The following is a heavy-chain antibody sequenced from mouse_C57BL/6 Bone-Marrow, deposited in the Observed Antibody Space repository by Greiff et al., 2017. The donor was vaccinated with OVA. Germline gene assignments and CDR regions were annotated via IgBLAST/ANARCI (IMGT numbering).Heavy chain of an antibody. D-gene: IGHD2-1*01. CDR2: IYPSDSDT. V-gene: IGHV1-61*01. CDR3: ARYYYGNYEYFDY. J-gene: IGHJ2*01. Sequence: VQLKQPGAELVRPGSSVKLSCKASGYTFTSYWMDWVKQRPGQGLEWIGNIYPSDSDTTYNQKFNDKATLTVDKSSSPAYMQLRSLTSEDAAVYDSARYYYGNYEYFDYWGQGTTLTVSS. CDR1: GYTFTSYW.